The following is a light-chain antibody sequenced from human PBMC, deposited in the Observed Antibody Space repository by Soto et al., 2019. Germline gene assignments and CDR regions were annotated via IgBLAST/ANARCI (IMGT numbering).Light chain of an antibody. CDR1: SPNIETNY. J-gene: IGLJ7*01. CDR3: AAWDDSLSGAV. V-gene: IGLV1-47*01. CDR2: RSD. Sequence: QSVLTQPPSASGTPGQRVTIPCSGSSPNIETNYVYWYQQLPGAPPKLLIYRSDQRPPGVPDRFSGSKSGTSASLAISGLRSEDEADYYCAAWDDSLSGAVFGGGTQLTVL.